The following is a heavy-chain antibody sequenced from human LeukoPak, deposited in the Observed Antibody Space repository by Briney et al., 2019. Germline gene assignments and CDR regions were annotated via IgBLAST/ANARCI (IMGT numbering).Heavy chain of an antibody. D-gene: IGHD3-10*01. CDR3: ARDLGEGYFDY. CDR2: ISAYNGNT. J-gene: IGHJ4*02. V-gene: IGHV1-18*04. Sequence: ASVKVSCKASGYTFTGYYMHWVRQAPGQGLEWMGWISAYNGNTNYAQKLQGRVTMTTDTSTSTAYMELRSLRSDDTAVYYCARDLGEGYFDYWGQGTLVTVSS. CDR1: GYTFTGYY.